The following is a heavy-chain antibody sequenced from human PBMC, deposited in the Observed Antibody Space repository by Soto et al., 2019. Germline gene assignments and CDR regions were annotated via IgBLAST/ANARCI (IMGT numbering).Heavy chain of an antibody. V-gene: IGHV3-23*01. CDR1: GFTFSSYA. J-gene: IGHJ4*02. CDR3: AKRYYYDSSGYYAFSE. D-gene: IGHD3-22*01. Sequence: GGSLRLSCAASGFTFSSYAMSWVRQAPGKGLEWVSAISGSGGSTYYADSVKGRFTISRDNSKNTLHLQMNSLRAEDTAVYYCAKRYYYDSSGYYAFSEWGQGTLVTVSS. CDR2: ISGSGGST.